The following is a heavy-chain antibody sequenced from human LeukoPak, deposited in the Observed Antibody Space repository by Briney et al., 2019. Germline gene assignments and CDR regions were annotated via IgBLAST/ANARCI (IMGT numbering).Heavy chain of an antibody. CDR3: ARSVVTYFGSKNSMWPDAFDP. CDR2: IYSSGGT. CDR1: GDSLSGFY. J-gene: IGHJ3*01. Sequence: PSETLSLTCTVAGDSLSGFYWSWIRQPPGKGLEWIGYIYSSGGTKYNPSLNSRVTISIDTSQMQFSLRLSSVTAADTAVYYCARSVVTYFGSKNSMWPDAFDPWGQGTEVTVSS. D-gene: IGHD3-10*01. V-gene: IGHV4-4*09.